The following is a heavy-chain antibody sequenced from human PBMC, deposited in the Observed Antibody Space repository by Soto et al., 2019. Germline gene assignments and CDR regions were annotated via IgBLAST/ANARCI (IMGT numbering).Heavy chain of an antibody. D-gene: IGHD6-13*01. J-gene: IGHJ4*02. CDR2: INPNSGGT. Sequence: SVKVSCKASGYTFTGYYMHWGRQAPVQGLEWMGWINPNSGGTNYAQKFQGRVTMTRDTSISTAYMELSRLRSDDTAVYYCARVPPGVTLASSWYYFDYWGQGTLVTVSS. V-gene: IGHV1-2*02. CDR1: GYTFTGYY. CDR3: ARVPPGVTLASSWYYFDY.